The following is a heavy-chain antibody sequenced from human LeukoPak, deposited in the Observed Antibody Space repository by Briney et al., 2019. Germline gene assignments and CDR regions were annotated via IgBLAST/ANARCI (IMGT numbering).Heavy chain of an antibody. CDR1: GFTFSNYG. CDR3: AKEGIRESPREFDY. D-gene: IGHD1-26*01. CDR2: ISGNSDTT. Sequence: GGSLRLSCAASGFTFSNYGMNWVRQAPGKGLEWVSVISGNSDTTYYADSVKGRFTISRDNSKNTLYLQMNSLRVEDTAVYYCAKEGIRESPREFDYWGQGSLVTVSS. J-gene: IGHJ4*02. V-gene: IGHV3-23*01.